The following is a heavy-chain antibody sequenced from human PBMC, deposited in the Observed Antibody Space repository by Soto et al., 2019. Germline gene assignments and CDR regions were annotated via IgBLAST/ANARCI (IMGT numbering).Heavy chain of an antibody. J-gene: IGHJ4*02. V-gene: IGHV2-5*02. CDR3: AHAGDYDLLSFDH. CDR1: GFSLTTTSMG. CDR2: IYLDDDQ. D-gene: IGHD4-17*01. Sequence: QITLKESGPPLVRPAQTLTLTCAFSGFSLTTTSMGVAWIHQPPGKALQWLALIYLDDDQRYSPSLKDRLTISKDTSRSRVVLTISNMNPEDTGTYFCAHAGDYDLLSFDHWGPGTLVTVSS.